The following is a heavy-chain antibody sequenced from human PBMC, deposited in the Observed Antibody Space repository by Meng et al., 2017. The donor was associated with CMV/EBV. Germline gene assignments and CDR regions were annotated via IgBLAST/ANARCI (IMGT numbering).Heavy chain of an antibody. Sequence: GGSLRLSCAASGFTFSSYAMHWVRQAPGKGLEWVAVISYDENNKYYADSVKGRFTISRDNSKNTLYLQMNSLRAEDTAVYYCAKARGRIGPGNVWGQGTTVTVSS. CDR1: GFTFSSYA. J-gene: IGHJ6*02. CDR3: AKARGRIGPGNV. D-gene: IGHD3-10*01. CDR2: ISYDENNK. V-gene: IGHV3-30*04.